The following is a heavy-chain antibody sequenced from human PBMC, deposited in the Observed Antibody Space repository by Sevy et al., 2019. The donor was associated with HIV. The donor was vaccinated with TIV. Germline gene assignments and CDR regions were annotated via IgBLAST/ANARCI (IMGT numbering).Heavy chain of an antibody. D-gene: IGHD2-21*01. CDR2: IYYSGST. CDR1: GGSMTSYY. V-gene: IGHV4-59*13. J-gene: IGHJ4*02. CDR3: ARSVGMGNYFDY. Sequence: SETLSLSCSVSGGSMTSYYWSWIRQPPGKGLEWIGYIYYSGSTNYNPSVKSRVTMSVDTSKNQFSLTLISVSAADTAVYYCARSVGMGNYFDYWGQGALVTVSS.